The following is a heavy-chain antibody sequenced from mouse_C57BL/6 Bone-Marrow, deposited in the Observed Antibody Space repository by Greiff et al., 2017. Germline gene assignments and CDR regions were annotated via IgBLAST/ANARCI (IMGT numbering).Heavy chain of an antibody. D-gene: IGHD1-1*01. V-gene: IGHV1-81*01. J-gene: IGHJ1*03. CDR2: IYPRSGNT. Sequence: QVQLKQSGAELARPGASVKLSCKASGYTFTSYGISWVKQRTGQGLEWIGEIYPRSGNTYYNEKFKGKATLTADKSSSTAYMELRSLTSEDSAVYVCARDYGSGVDVWGTGTTVTVSS. CDR1: GYTFTSYG. CDR3: ARDYGSGVDV.